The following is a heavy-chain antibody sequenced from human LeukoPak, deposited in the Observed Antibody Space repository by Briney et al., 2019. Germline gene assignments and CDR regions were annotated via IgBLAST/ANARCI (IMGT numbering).Heavy chain of an antibody. CDR1: GSTFSSYA. CDR3: ARVMGPHYFDTSGSSRAFDF. D-gene: IGHD3-22*01. CDR2: VSGSGGST. J-gene: IGHJ4*02. Sequence: GGSLRLSCAASGSTFSSYAMSWVRQAPGKGLEWVSAVSGSGGSTHDADSVKGRFTISRDNSRNTLYLQMNSLRAEDTAIYYCARVMGPHYFDTSGSSRAFDFWGQGTLVTVSS. V-gene: IGHV3-23*01.